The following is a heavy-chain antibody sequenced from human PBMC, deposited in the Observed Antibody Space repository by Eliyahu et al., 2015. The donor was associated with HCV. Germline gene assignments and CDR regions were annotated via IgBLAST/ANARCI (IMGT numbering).Heavy chain of an antibody. CDR1: XFTFXIYA. J-gene: IGHJ4*02. D-gene: IGHD2-8*01. Sequence: EVQLLESGGGLVQPGXSLRLSCVASXFTFXIYAISWVRQAXGKGLXWVSAISGSGGSTYYADSVKGRFTISRDNSKNTLYLQMNSLRAEDTAVYYCASRGDQLGYCTNGVCSDRGEWGQGTLVTVSS. CDR3: ASRGDQLGYCTNGVCSDRGE. V-gene: IGHV3-23*01. CDR2: ISGSGGST.